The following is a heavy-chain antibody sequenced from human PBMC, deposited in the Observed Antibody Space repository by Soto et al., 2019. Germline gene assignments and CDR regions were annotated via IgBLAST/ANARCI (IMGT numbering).Heavy chain of an antibody. Sequence: GASVKVSCKASGYTFTSYGISWVRQAPGQGLEWMGWISAYNGNTNYAQKLQGRVTMTTDTSTSTAYMELRSLRSDDTAVYYCARFIAVAGTGYYYYYGMDVWGQGTTVTVSS. CDR3: ARFIAVAGTGYYYYYGMDV. D-gene: IGHD6-19*01. V-gene: IGHV1-18*01. J-gene: IGHJ6*02. CDR1: GYTFTSYG. CDR2: ISAYNGNT.